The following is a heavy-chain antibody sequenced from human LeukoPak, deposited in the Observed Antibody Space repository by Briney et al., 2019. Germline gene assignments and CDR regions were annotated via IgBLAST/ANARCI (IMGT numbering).Heavy chain of an antibody. CDR1: GFTFNSYS. V-gene: IGHV3-30*04. J-gene: IGHJ4*02. CDR2: ISYDGSNK. CDR3: ARGGGSSGWLQFDF. D-gene: IGHD5-24*01. Sequence: GGSLRLSCAASGFTFNSYSMHWVRQAPGKGLEWVAVISYDGSNKYYADSVKGRFTISRDNSKNMLYLQLNSLRAEGTAVYYCARGGGSSGWLQFDFWGQGTLVTVSS.